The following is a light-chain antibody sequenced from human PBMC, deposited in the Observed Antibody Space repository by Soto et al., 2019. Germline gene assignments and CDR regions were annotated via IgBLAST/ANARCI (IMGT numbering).Light chain of an antibody. J-gene: IGKJ3*01. CDR3: QQSYSTPIFT. CDR1: QSISSY. Sequence: DIQMTQSPSSLSASVGDRVTITCRASQSISSYLNWYQQKPGKAPKLLIYAASSLQSGVPSRFSGSGSGTDFTLTISSLQPEDFATYYCQQSYSTPIFTFGPGTKVVS. CDR2: AAS. V-gene: IGKV1-39*01.